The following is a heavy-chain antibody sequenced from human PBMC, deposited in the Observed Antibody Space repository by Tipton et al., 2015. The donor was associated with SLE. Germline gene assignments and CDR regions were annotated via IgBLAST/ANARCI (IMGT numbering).Heavy chain of an antibody. CDR3: ARGRGYLDWFDP. V-gene: IGHV4-4*08. Sequence: TLSLTCTVSGGSISSYYWSWIRQPPGKGLEWIGYIYTSGSTNYNPSLKSRITISIDTSKNQFSLNLSSVTAADTAVYYCARGRGYLDWFDPWGQGTLVTVSS. D-gene: IGHD6-13*01. CDR2: IYTSGST. CDR1: GGSISSYY. J-gene: IGHJ5*02.